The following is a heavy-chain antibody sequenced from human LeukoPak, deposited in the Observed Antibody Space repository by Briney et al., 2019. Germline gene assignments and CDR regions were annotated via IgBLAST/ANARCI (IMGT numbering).Heavy chain of an antibody. V-gene: IGHV4-59*08. J-gene: IGHJ4*02. CDR2: IYYSGTT. CDR1: GGSISSSY. D-gene: IGHD2/OR15-2a*01. CDR3: VRQSQIYDF. Sequence: PSETLSLTCTVSGGSISSSYWSWIRQPPGKGLEWLGYIYYSGTTNYNPSLKSRVTMSIETSKNQFSLNPRSVTAADTAVYYCVRQSQIYDFWGQGTLVTVSS.